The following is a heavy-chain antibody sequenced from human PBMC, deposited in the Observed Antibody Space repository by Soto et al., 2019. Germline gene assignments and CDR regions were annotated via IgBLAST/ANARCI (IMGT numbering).Heavy chain of an antibody. CDR1: GFTFSSYS. Sequence: EVQLVESGGGLVKPGGSLRLSCAASGFTFSSYSMNWVRQAPGKGLEWVSSISSSSSYIYYADSVKGRFTISRDNAKNLLYLQMNSLRAEDTAVYYCARDSRPGIDWLLFPNWFDPWGQGTLVTVSS. D-gene: IGHD3-9*01. CDR2: ISSSSSYI. J-gene: IGHJ5*02. CDR3: ARDSRPGIDWLLFPNWFDP. V-gene: IGHV3-21*01.